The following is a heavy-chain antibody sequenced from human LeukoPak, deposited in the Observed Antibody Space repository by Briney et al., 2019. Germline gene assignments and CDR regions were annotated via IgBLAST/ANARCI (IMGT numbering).Heavy chain of an antibody. J-gene: IGHJ5*02. CDR2: IYYDGRT. CDR1: GGSISSNNYY. V-gene: IGHV4-39*01. Sequence: SETLSLTCTVSGGSISSNNYYWVWMPQPPGKGLEGIGHIYYDGRTYHNPSLKSRVTMSVDTSKNQFSLKLSSVTAADTAVYYCARHRGSSSEFDPWGLGTLVTISS. CDR3: ARHRGSSSEFDP. D-gene: IGHD6-6*01.